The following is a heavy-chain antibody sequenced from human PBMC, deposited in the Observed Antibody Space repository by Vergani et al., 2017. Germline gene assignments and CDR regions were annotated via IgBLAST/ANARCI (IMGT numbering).Heavy chain of an antibody. Sequence: QVQLVQSGAEVKKPGSSVKVSCKASGGTFSSYAISWVRQAPGQGLEWMGRIIPILGIANYAQKFQGRVTITADKSTSTAYMELSSLRSEDTAVYYCARCPPPYYYDSSGLRTFFDYWGQGTLVTVSS. CDR1: GGTFSSYA. V-gene: IGHV1-69*04. J-gene: IGHJ4*02. D-gene: IGHD3-22*01. CDR2: IIPILGIA. CDR3: ARCPPPYYYDSSGLRTFFDY.